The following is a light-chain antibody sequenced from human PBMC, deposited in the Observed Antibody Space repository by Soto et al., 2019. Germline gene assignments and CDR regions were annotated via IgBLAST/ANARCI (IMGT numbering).Light chain of an antibody. J-gene: IGLJ1*01. V-gene: IGLV1-47*02. CDR3: AAWDDSLRACV. Sequence: QSFLTQEPSASWTAGQGVTMSCSGSDSNIGSNSVYWYQHLPKTAPKLLIYYNNQRPSGVPDRFSGSRSGTSASLAISGIRSEDEADYYCAAWDDSLRACVFGTGTKVTVL. CDR1: DSNIGSNS. CDR2: YNN.